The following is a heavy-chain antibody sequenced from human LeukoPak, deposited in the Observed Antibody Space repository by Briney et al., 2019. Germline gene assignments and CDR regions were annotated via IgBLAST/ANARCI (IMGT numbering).Heavy chain of an antibody. Sequence: ASVKVSCKASGGTFSGYAISWVRQAPGQGLEWMGRIIPFLGVPNYAQKFQGRVTITADKSTSTAYMELSSLRSEDTAVYYCAQSSGWDSLKYWGQGTLVTVSS. D-gene: IGHD6-19*01. V-gene: IGHV1-69*04. CDR3: AQSSGWDSLKY. CDR1: GGTFSGYA. J-gene: IGHJ4*02. CDR2: IIPFLGVP.